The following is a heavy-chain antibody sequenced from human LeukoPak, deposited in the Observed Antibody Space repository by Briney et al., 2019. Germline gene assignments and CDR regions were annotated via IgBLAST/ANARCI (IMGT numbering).Heavy chain of an antibody. J-gene: IGHJ4*02. V-gene: IGHV4-59*01. CDR2: IRYTGNT. D-gene: IGHD4-17*01. CDR1: GDSISAYY. Sequence: SETLSLTCNVSGDSISAYYWSWIPQPPGKGLEWIGHIRYTGNTNIGNINYNPSLKSRVTILVDTSKNQFSLSLTSLTAADTAVYYCARGGGPTVTTANLAYWGQGTLVTVSS. CDR3: ARGGGPTVTTANLAY.